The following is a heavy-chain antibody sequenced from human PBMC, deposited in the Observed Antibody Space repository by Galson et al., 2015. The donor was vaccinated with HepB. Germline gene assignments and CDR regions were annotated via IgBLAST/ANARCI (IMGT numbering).Heavy chain of an antibody. CDR1: GSSFTGYY. Sequence: SVKVSCKASGSSFTGYYMHWVRQAPGQGLEWMGWINPNSGGTNYAQKFQGRVTMTRDTSISTAYMELSSLRSDDTAVYYCTTRGWSGSLYGVDVWGQGTTVTVSS. V-gene: IGHV1-2*02. D-gene: IGHD3-3*01. CDR2: INPNSGGT. J-gene: IGHJ6*02. CDR3: TTRGWSGSLYGVDV.